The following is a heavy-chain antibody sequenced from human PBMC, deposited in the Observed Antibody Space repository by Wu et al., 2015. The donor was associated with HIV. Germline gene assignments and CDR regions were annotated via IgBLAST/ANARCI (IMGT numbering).Heavy chain of an antibody. CDR2: INPSDGST. J-gene: IGHJ5*02. Sequence: LVQSGAEMKKPGASVKVSCKASGYTFTNFYIHWVRQAPGQGLEWMAVINPSDGSTSYSERFQGRVTLTRDTSTSTVYMELSSLKSEDTAVYYCARSGGPAGWFDPWGQGTQVTVSS. D-gene: IGHD3-16*01. CDR3: ARSGGPAGWFDP. V-gene: IGHV1-46*03. CDR1: GYTFTNFY.